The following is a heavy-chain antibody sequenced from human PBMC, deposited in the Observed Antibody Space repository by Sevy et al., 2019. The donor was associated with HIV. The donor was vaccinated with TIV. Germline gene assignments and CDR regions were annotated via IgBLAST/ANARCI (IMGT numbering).Heavy chain of an antibody. Sequence: GGSLRLSCAASGFSFSTYAMTWVHQAPGKGLEWVSGISGSGTSTYYTDSVKGRFTISRDNSKNTVYLQMNNLRAEDTAVYYCGKVSIFGVGGFYDYWGQGTLVTVSS. CDR1: GFSFSTYA. CDR3: GKVSIFGVGGFYDY. CDR2: ISGSGTST. J-gene: IGHJ4*02. D-gene: IGHD3-3*01. V-gene: IGHV3-23*01.